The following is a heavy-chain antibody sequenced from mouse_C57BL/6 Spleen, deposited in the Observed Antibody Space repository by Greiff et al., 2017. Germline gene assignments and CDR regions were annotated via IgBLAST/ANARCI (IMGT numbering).Heavy chain of an antibody. CDR3: ARKRGIYSNYDYAMDY. J-gene: IGHJ4*01. D-gene: IGHD2-5*01. CDR1: GYTFTDYN. V-gene: IGHV1-22*01. Sequence: EVKLQQSGPELVKPGASVKMSCKASGYTFTDYNMHWVKQSHGKSLEWIGYINPNNGGTSYNQKFKGKATLTVNKSSSTAYMELRSLTSEDSAVYYCARKRGIYSNYDYAMDYWGQGTSVTVSS. CDR2: INPNNGGT.